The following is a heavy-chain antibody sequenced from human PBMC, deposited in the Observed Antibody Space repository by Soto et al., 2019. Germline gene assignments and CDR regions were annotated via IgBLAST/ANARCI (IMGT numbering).Heavy chain of an antibody. Sequence: EVQLVESGGGLVQPGGSLRLSCVASGFNFNDHYMDWVRQAPGKGLEWVGRARNKVNSYIIAYAASVQGRFTISRDDSQSSLSLQMNSLKTEDTAVYFCARLMGTSFDLWGQGTLVTVSS. V-gene: IGHV3-72*01. J-gene: IGHJ4*02. CDR1: GFNFNDHY. CDR2: ARNKVNSYII. CDR3: ARLMGTSFDL. D-gene: IGHD2-8*01.